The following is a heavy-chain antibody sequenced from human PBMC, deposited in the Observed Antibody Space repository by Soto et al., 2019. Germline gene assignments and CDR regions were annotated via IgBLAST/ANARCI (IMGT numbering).Heavy chain of an antibody. V-gene: IGHV3-74*01. CDR3: ARVLGYYDSSGYPYYYYGMDV. D-gene: IGHD3-22*01. Sequence: VGSLRLGCAASGFTVSSYGMHGVRQAPGKGLVWVSRINSDGSSTSYADSVKGRFTISRDNAKNTLYLQMNSLRAEDTAVYYCARVLGYYDSSGYPYYYYGMDVWGQGTTVTVSS. CDR2: INSDGSST. CDR1: GFTVSSYG. J-gene: IGHJ6*02.